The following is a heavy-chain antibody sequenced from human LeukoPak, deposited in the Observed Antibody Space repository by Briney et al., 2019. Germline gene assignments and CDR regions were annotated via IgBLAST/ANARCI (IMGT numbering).Heavy chain of an antibody. CDR2: IYYSGST. J-gene: IGHJ3*02. D-gene: IGHD4-17*01. CDR3: ARHGPTNDYGDEIDAFDI. CDR1: GGSISSGGYY. Sequence: SETLSLTCTVSGGSISSGGYYWSWIRQPPGKGLEWIGYIYYSGSTNYNPSLKSRVTISVDTSKNQFSLKLSSVTAADTAVYYCARHGPTNDYGDEIDAFDIWGQGTMVTVSS. V-gene: IGHV4-61*08.